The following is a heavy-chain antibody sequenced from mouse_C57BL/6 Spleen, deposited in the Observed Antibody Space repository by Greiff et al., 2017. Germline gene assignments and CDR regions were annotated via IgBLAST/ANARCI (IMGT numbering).Heavy chain of an antibody. Sequence: EVQLVESGGDLVKPGGSLKLSCAASGFTFSSYGMSWVRQTPDKRLEWVATISSGGSYTYYPDSVQGRITISRDNAKNTLYLQMSSLKAEDTAMYYCARHGKGFDYWGQGTTLTVSS. D-gene: IGHD2-1*01. CDR2: ISSGGSYT. CDR3: ARHGKGFDY. CDR1: GFTFSSYG. J-gene: IGHJ2*01. V-gene: IGHV5-6*01.